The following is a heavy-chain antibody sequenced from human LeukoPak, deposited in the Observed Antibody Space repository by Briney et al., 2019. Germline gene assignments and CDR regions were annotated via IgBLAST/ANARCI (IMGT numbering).Heavy chain of an antibody. CDR2: INPDNGGT. CDR1: GYTFTGYY. V-gene: IGHV1-2*02. J-gene: IGHJ4*02. CDR3: ARDPSNSGYDYLYYIDY. Sequence: ASVKVSCKASGYTFTGYYMHWVRQAPGQGLEWMGWINPDNGGTNYAQKFQGRVTMTRDMSISTAYMELSRLRSDDTAVYYCARDPSNSGYDYLYYIDYWGQGTLVTVSS. D-gene: IGHD5-12*01.